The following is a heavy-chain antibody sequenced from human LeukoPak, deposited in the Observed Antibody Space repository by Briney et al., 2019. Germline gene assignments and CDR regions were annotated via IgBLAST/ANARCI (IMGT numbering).Heavy chain of an antibody. D-gene: IGHD2-2*01. J-gene: IGHJ3*02. CDR3: AREYPAAIDDAFDI. V-gene: IGHV3-11*04. Sequence: RGSLRLSCAASGFTFSDYYMSWIRQAPGKGLEWVSYISSSGSTIYYADSVKGRFTISRDNAKNSLYLQMNSLRAEDTAVYYCAREYPAAIDDAFDIWGQGTMVTVSS. CDR1: GFTFSDYY. CDR2: ISSSGSTI.